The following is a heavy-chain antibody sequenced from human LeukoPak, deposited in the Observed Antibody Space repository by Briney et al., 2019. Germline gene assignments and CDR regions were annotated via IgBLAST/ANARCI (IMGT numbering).Heavy chain of an antibody. V-gene: IGHV3-49*04. D-gene: IGHD1-26*01. CDR2: IRSKAYGGTI. J-gene: IGHJ4*02. Sequence: PGGSLRLSCTASGFTFGDYAMSWVRQAPGKGLEWVGFIRSKAYGGTIEYAASVKGRFTISRDDSKSIAYLQMNSLKTKDTAVYYCTRDLEWELRVLGYWGQGTLVTVSS. CDR3: TRDLEWELRVLGY. CDR1: GFTFGDYA.